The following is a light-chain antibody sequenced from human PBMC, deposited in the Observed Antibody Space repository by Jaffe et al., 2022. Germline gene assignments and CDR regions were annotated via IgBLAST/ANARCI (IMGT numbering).Light chain of an antibody. CDR1: QSLVYSDGNTY. J-gene: IGKJ2*01. V-gene: IGKV2-30*01. Sequence: DVVMTQSPLSLPVTLGQPASISCRSSQSLVYSDGNTYLNWFQQRPGQSPRRLIYKVSNRDSGVPDRFSGSGSGTDFTLKISRVEAEDVGVYYCMQGTHYGGVTFGQGTKLEIK. CDR2: KVS. CDR3: MQGTHYGGVT.